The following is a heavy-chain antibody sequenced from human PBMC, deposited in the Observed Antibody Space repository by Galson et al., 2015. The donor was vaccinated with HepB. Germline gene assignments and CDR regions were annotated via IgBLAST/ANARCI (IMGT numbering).Heavy chain of an antibody. D-gene: IGHD3-3*01. CDR1: GNSFSNNW. J-gene: IGHJ4*02. CDR3: AISSRLNYDFWSGYRRIEY. Sequence: QSGAEVKKPGESLRISCEGSGNSFSNNWITWVRQMPGKGLEWMGRIDPSDSYTNYSPSFQGHVTISVDNSIRTAYLQWSSLKASDTAIYYCAISSRLNYDFWSGYRRIEYWGQGTLVTVSS. V-gene: IGHV5-10-1*01. CDR2: IDPSDSYT.